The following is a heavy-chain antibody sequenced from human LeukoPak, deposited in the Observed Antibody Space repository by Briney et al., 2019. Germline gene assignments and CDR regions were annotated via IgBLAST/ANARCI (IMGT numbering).Heavy chain of an antibody. D-gene: IGHD3-22*01. CDR1: GFTFSNFW. CDR2: TRPDGSET. J-gene: IGHJ4*02. CDR3: ARDASGYYDS. Sequence: PGGSLRLSCAASGFTFSNFWMSWVRQAPGKGLEWVANTRPDGSETYHVDSVKGRFTVSRDNAKNSLYLQMNTLRAEDTAVYFCARDASGYYDSWGQGTLVTVSS. V-gene: IGHV3-7*01.